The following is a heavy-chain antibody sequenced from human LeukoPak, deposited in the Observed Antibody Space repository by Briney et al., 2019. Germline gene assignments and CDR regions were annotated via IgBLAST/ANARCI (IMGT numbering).Heavy chain of an antibody. V-gene: IGHV4-38-2*02. CDR3: ARDPRGEDAHDWFDP. CDR2: IYHSGST. J-gene: IGHJ5*02. Sequence: PSETLSLTCAVSGYSISSGYYWGWIRQPPGKGLEWIGSIYHSGSTYYNPSLKSRVTISVDTSKNQFSLKLSSVTAADTAVYYCARDPRGEDAHDWFDPWGQGTLVTVSS. CDR1: GYSISSGYY. D-gene: IGHD2-21*01.